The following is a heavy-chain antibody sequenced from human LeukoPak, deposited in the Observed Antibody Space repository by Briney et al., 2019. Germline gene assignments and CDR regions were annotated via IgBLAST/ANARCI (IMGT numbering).Heavy chain of an antibody. CDR1: GFTFSTYS. CDR3: AREGTTRMDV. J-gene: IGHJ6*02. CDR2: ISSSSSTI. Sequence: GSLRLSCAASGFTFSTYSMNWVRQAPGKGLEWVSIISSSSSTIYYADSVKGRFTISRDDAKNSLYLQMNSLRAEDTAVYYCAREGTTRMDVWGQGTTVTVSS. D-gene: IGHD4-11*01. V-gene: IGHV3-48*04.